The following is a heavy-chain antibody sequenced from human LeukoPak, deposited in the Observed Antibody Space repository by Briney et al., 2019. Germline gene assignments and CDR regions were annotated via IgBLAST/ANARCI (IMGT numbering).Heavy chain of an antibody. V-gene: IGHV1-8*01. J-gene: IGHJ4*02. CDR2: MNPNSGNT. CDR1: GYTFTSYD. D-gene: IGHD2-21*02. CDR3: ARGRGAYCGGDCYSGDY. Sequence: GSVKVSCKASGYTFTSYDINWVRQATGQGLEWMGWMNPNSGNTGYAQKFQGRVTMTRNTSISTAYMELSSLRSEDAAVYYCARGRGAYCGGDCYSGDYWGQGTLVTVSS.